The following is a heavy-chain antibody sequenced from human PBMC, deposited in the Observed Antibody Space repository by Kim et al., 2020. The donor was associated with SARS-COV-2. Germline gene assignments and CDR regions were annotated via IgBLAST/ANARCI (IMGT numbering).Heavy chain of an antibody. CDR1: GYTFTSYG. CDR3: ARDEVLTIFGGSRGFDP. D-gene: IGHD3-3*01. V-gene: IGHV1-18*01. J-gene: IGHJ5*02. CDR2: ISAYNGNT. Sequence: ASVKVSCKASGYTFTSYGISWVRQAPGQGLEWMGWISAYNGNTNYAQKLQGRVTMTTDTSTSTAYMELRSLRSDDTAVYYCARDEVLTIFGGSRGFDPWGQGTLVTVSS.